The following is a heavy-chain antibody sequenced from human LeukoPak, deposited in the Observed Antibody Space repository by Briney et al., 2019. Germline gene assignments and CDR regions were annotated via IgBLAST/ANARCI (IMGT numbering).Heavy chain of an antibody. D-gene: IGHD3-22*01. CDR3: TTAYRPPPSVYYDSSGYDWGRLPKSNWFDP. CDR2: IKSKTDGGTT. CDR1: GFTFSNAW. V-gene: IGHV3-15*01. Sequence: GGSLRLSCAASGFTFSNAWMSWVRQAPGKGLEWVGRIKSKTDGGTTDYAAPVKGRFTISRDDSKNTLYLQMNSLKTEDTAVYYCTTAYRPPPSVYYDSSGYDWGRLPKSNWFDPWGQGTLVTVSS. J-gene: IGHJ5*02.